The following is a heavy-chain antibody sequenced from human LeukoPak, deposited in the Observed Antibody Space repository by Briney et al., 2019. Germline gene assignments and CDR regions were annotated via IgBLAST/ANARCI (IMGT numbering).Heavy chain of an antibody. J-gene: IGHJ5*02. CDR3: ARTSQHCSSTSCYQGYWFDP. Sequence: ASVKVSCKASGGTFSSYAISWVRQAPGQGLEWMGGIIPIFGTANYAQKFQGRVTITTDESTSTAYLELSSLRSEDTAVYYCARTSQHCSSTSCYQGYWFDPWGQGTLVTVSS. V-gene: IGHV1-69*05. CDR2: IIPIFGTA. CDR1: GGTFSSYA. D-gene: IGHD2-2*01.